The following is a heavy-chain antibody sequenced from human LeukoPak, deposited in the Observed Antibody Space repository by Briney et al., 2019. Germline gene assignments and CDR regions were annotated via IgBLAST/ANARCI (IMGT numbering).Heavy chain of an antibody. CDR1: GFTFSSYA. CDR2: ISSSGSTI. D-gene: IGHD3-9*01. V-gene: IGHV3-48*03. J-gene: IGHJ6*02. Sequence: GSLRLSCAASGFTFSSYAMHWVRQAPGKGLEWVSYISSSGSTIYYADSVKGRFTISRDNAKNSLYLQMNSLRAEDTAVYYCARDPPLRYFDWLSSYYYGMDVWGQRTTVTVSS. CDR3: ARDPPLRYFDWLSSYYYGMDV.